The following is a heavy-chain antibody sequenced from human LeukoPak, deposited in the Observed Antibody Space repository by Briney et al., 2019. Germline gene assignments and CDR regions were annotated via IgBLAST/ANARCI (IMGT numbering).Heavy chain of an antibody. V-gene: IGHV5-51*01. CDR2: VYPGDSDT. J-gene: IGHJ4*02. CDR3: ATYSTDTAGALYY. Sequence: GESLKISCKGSGYSFTSYWIGWVRQMPGKGLEWMGIVYPGDSDTRYSPSFQGQVTISADKSISTAYPQWSNLKASDTAMYYCATYSTDTAGALYYWGQGTLVTVSS. D-gene: IGHD5-18*01. CDR1: GYSFTSYW.